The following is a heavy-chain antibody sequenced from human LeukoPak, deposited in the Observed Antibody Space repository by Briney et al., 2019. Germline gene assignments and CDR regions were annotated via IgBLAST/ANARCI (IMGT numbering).Heavy chain of an antibody. D-gene: IGHD6-13*01. CDR1: GYTFTSYA. CDR3: ARVEAAAGTSWYFDL. V-gene: IGHV7-4-1*02. J-gene: IGHJ2*01. Sequence: ASVKVSCKDSGYTFTSYAMNWVRQAPGQGLEWMGWINTNTGNPTYAQGFTGRFVFSLDTSVSTAYLQISSLKAEDTAVYYCARVEAAAGTSWYFDLWGRGTLVTVSS. CDR2: INTNTGNP.